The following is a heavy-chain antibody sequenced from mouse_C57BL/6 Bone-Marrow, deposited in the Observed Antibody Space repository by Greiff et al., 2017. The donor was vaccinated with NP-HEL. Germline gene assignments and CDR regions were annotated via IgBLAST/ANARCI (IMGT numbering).Heavy chain of an antibody. V-gene: IGHV5-6*01. Sequence: EVMLVESGGDFVKPGGSLKLSCAASGFTFSSYGMSWVRQTPDKRLEWVATISSGGSYTYYPDSVKGRFTISRDNAKNTLYLQMSSLKSEDTAMYYCARTSYYYGRVGFAYWGQGTLVTVSA. D-gene: IGHD1-1*01. J-gene: IGHJ3*01. CDR2: ISSGGSYT. CDR1: GFTFSSYG. CDR3: ARTSYYYGRVGFAY.